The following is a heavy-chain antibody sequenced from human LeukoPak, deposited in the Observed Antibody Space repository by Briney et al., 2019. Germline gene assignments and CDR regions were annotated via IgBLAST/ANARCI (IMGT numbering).Heavy chain of an antibody. CDR1: GYTFTGYY. CDR3: ARQGALVKGIDY. D-gene: IGHD6-13*01. CDR2: INPNSGVT. J-gene: IGHJ4*02. V-gene: IGHV1-2*02. Sequence: ASVKVSCKASGYTFTGYYIHWVRQAPGQGLEWMGWINPNSGVTNYAQKFQGRVTTTRDTSISTVYMELSRLRSDDTAVYYCARQGALVKGIDYWGQGTLVTVSS.